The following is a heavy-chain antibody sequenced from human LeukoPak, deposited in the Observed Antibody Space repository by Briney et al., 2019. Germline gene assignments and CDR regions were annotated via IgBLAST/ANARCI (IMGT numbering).Heavy chain of an antibody. CDR3: ARVSRDGYNDY. V-gene: IGHV4-38-2*02. D-gene: IGHD5-24*01. Sequence: SETLSLTCTVSGYSISSGYYWGWIRQPPGKGLEWIGYIYTSGSTNYNPSLKSRVTMSVDTSKNQFSLKLSSVTAADTAVYYCARVSRDGYNDYWGQGTLVTVSS. J-gene: IGHJ4*02. CDR2: IYTSGST. CDR1: GYSISSGYY.